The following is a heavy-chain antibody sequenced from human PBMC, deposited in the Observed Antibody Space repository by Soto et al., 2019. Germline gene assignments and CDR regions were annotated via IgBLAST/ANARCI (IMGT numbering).Heavy chain of an antibody. Sequence: TSETLSLTCAVYGGSFSGYYWSWIRQPPGKGLEWIGEINHSGSTNYNPSLKSRVTISVDTSKNQFSLKLSSVTAADTAVYYCARNRDDYGAQNWFDPWGQGTLVTVSS. J-gene: IGHJ5*02. CDR1: GGSFSGYY. D-gene: IGHD4-17*01. CDR2: INHSGST. CDR3: ARNRDDYGAQNWFDP. V-gene: IGHV4-34*01.